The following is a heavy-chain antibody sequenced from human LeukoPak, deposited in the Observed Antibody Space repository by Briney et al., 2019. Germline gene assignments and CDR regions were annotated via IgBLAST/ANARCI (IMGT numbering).Heavy chain of an antibody. CDR3: AKDLGHRSDYWFDW. Sequence: GGSLRLSRAASGFAFRSYAMSWVRQAPGKGLEWVSGISGDAGNTDYADSVEGRFTISRDNSKNTVTLQMNSLRVEDSALYYCAKDLGHRSDYWFDWWGQGTLVTVSS. CDR1: GFAFRSYA. J-gene: IGHJ4*02. CDR2: ISGDAGNT. D-gene: IGHD3-16*01. V-gene: IGHV3-23*01.